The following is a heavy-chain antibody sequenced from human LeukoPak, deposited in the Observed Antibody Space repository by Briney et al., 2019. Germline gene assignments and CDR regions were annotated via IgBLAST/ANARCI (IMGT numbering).Heavy chain of an antibody. CDR2: ICYSGST. V-gene: IGHV4-59*01. J-gene: IGHJ4*02. CDR3: ARVSTRGYSQGYFDY. CDR1: GGSISSYY. Sequence: PSETLSLTCTVSGGSISSYYWSWIRQPPGKGLEWIGYICYSGSTNYNPSLKSRVTISVDTSKNQFSLKLSSVTAADTAVYYCARVSTRGYSQGYFDYWGQGTLVTVSS. D-gene: IGHD5-18*01.